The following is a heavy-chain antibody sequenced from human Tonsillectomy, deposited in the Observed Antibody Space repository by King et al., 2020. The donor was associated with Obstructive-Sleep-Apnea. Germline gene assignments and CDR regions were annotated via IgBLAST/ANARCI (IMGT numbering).Heavy chain of an antibody. CDR2: ISSSISTI. D-gene: IGHD6-13*01. CDR1: GFTFTSYS. Sequence: VQLVESGGGLVQPGGSLRLSCAASGFTFTSYSMNWVRQAPGKGLEWVSYISSSISTIYYADSVKGRFTISRDNAKNSLYLQMNSLRAEDTAVYYCARDAPPGIAAAGTTDYWGQGTLVTVSS. J-gene: IGHJ4*02. V-gene: IGHV3-48*04. CDR3: ARDAPPGIAAAGTTDY.